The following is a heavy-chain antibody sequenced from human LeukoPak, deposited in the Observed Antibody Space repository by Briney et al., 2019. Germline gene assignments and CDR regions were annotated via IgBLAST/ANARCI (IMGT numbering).Heavy chain of an antibody. CDR2: IYSKTDGGTT. CDR3: ATGSNRYDSSDFDY. Sequence: GGSLRLSCAASGFTFSNAWMSWVRQAPGKGLEWVGGIYSKTDGGTTEYAAHVKGRFSISRDDSKNTLDLQMHSLKTDDTALYYCATGSNRYDSSDFDYWGQGTLVTVSS. V-gene: IGHV3-15*01. J-gene: IGHJ4*02. CDR1: GFTFSNAW. D-gene: IGHD3-22*01.